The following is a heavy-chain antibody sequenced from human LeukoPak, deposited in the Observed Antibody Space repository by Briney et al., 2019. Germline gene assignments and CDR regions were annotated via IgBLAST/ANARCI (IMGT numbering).Heavy chain of an antibody. CDR3: ARSARLMKGVVEVTALDD. Sequence: PGGSLRLSCAASGFTFSSYAMHWVRQAPGMGLEWVAVISYDGSNKYYADSVKGRFTISRDNSKNTLYLQMNSLRAEDTAVYYCARSARLMKGVVEVTALDDWGQGTLVTVSS. CDR1: GFTFSSYA. J-gene: IGHJ4*02. V-gene: IGHV3-30*04. D-gene: IGHD3-3*01. CDR2: ISYDGSNK.